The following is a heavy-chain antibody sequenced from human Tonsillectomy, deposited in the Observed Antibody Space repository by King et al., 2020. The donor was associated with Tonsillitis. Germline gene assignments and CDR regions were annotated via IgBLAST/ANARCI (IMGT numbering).Heavy chain of an antibody. CDR3: TRDRDDYIFDY. CDR1: GFTFSSYG. V-gene: IGHV3-33*05. J-gene: IGHJ4*02. Sequence: QLVQSGGGVVQPGRSLRLSCAASGFTFSSYGMHWVRQAPGKGLEWVAVISYDGSNKYYADSVKGRFTISRDNSKNTLYLQMISLRAEDTAVYYCTRDRDDYIFDYWGQGKLVTVSS. D-gene: IGHD4/OR15-4a*01. CDR2: ISYDGSNK.